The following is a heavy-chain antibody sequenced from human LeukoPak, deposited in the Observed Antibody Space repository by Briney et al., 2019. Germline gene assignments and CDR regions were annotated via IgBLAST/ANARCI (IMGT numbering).Heavy chain of an antibody. CDR1: GGSISSYY. CDR2: IYYSGST. J-gene: IGHJ4*02. V-gene: IGHV4-59*01. D-gene: IGHD2-2*02. CDR3: ARETGYCSSTSCYTRGFDY. Sequence: PSETLSLTCTVSGGSISSYYWSWIRQPPGKGLEWIGYIYYSGSTNYNPSLKSRVTISVDTSKNQFSLKLSSVTAADTAVYYCARETGYCSSTSCYTRGFDYWGQGTLVTVSS.